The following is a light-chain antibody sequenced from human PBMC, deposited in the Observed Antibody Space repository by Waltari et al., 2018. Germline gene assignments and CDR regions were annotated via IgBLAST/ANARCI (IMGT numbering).Light chain of an antibody. CDR3: AAWDDSLNGLS. CDR2: NDN. V-gene: IGLV1-44*01. Sequence: QSVLTQPPSASGTLGQRVPISCSGSGSNIGITAVNLYQQLPGTAPKLLIYNDNQRPSWVPDRFSGSKSGSSASLAISGLQSDDEANYYCAAWDDSLNGLSFGTGTRVTVL. CDR1: GSNIGITA. J-gene: IGLJ1*01.